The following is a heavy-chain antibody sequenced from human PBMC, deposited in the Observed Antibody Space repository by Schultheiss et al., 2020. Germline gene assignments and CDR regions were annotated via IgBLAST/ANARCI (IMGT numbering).Heavy chain of an antibody. V-gene: IGHV4-39*07. CDR1: GGSISSSSYY. J-gene: IGHJ6*02. D-gene: IGHD3-10*01. CDR3: ARGRFLRYGMDV. Sequence: SETMSLTCTVSGGSISSSSYYWGWIRQPPGKGLEWIGSIYYSGSTNYNPSLKSRVTISVDTSKNQFSLKLSSVTAADTAVYYCARGRFLRYGMDVWGQGTTVTVSS. CDR2: IYYSGST.